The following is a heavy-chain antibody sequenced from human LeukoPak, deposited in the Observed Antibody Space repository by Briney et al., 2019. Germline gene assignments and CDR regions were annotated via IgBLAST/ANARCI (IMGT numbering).Heavy chain of an antibody. Sequence: SETLSLTCAVYGGSFSGYYWSWTRQPPGKGLEWIGEINHSGSTNYNPSLKSRVTISVDTSKNQFSLKLSSVTAADTAVYYCARGIRVVVPAAIVWFDPWGQGTLVTVSS. V-gene: IGHV4-34*01. J-gene: IGHJ5*02. D-gene: IGHD2-2*01. CDR3: ARGIRVVVPAAIVWFDP. CDR2: INHSGST. CDR1: GGSFSGYY.